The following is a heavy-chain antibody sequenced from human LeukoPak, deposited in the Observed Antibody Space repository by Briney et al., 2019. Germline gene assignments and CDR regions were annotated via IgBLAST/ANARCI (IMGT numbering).Heavy chain of an antibody. J-gene: IGHJ4*02. D-gene: IGHD5-12*01. V-gene: IGHV4-59*01. CDR3: ARVGGSGYVYFDS. Sequence: SETLSLTCAVSGGSISNYYWSWIRQPPGKGLEWIGYIYSSGGTNNNPSLKSRGTISLDTSKNQFFLELSSVTAADTAVYYCARVGGSGYVYFDSWGQGILVTVSS. CDR2: IYSSGGT. CDR1: GGSISNYY.